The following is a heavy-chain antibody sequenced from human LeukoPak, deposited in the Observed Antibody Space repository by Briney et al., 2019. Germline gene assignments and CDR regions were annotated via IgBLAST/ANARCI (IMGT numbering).Heavy chain of an antibody. CDR2: IYYSGST. CDR3: ARSSMVRFRHDAFDI. CDR1: DGSINSDTYY. D-gene: IGHD3-10*01. J-gene: IGHJ3*02. V-gene: IGHV4-39*01. Sequence: SETLSLTCSVSDGSINSDTYYWGWIRQPPGKGLEWIGSIYYSGSTYYNPSLKSRVTISVDTSKNQFSLKLSSVTAADTAVYYCARSSMVRFRHDAFDIWGQGTMVTVSS.